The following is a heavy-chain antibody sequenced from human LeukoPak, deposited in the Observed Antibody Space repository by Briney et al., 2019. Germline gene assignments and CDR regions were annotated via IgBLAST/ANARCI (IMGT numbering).Heavy chain of an antibody. CDR1: GFTFSSYS. V-gene: IGHV3-21*01. Sequence: PGGSLRLSCAASGFTFSSYSMNWVRQAPGKGLEWVSSISSSSSYIYYADSVKGRFTISRDNAKNSLYLRMNSLRAEDTAVYYCASSSGWNHDAFDIWGQGTMVTVSS. J-gene: IGHJ3*02. CDR3: ASSSGWNHDAFDI. D-gene: IGHD6-19*01. CDR2: ISSSSSYI.